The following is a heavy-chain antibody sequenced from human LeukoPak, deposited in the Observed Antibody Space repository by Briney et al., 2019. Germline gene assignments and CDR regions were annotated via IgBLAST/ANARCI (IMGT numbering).Heavy chain of an antibody. J-gene: IGHJ4*02. V-gene: IGHV1-46*01. CDR3: ATSNSGYAYTDY. CDR1: GYTFTSYY. D-gene: IGHD5-12*01. Sequence: EASVKVSCKASGYTFTSYYMHWVRQAPGQGLEWMGIINPSGGSTSYAQKFQGRVTMTRDMSTSTAYMELRSLRSDDTAVYYCATSNSGYAYTDYWGQGTLVTVSS. CDR2: INPSGGST.